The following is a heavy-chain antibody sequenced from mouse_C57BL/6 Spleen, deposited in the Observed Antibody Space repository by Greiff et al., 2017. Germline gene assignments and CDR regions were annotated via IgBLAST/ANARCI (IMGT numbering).Heavy chain of an antibody. CDR2: INPNNGGT. CDR1: GYTFTDYY. D-gene: IGHD2-4*01. V-gene: IGHV1-26*01. CDR3: AKNDDYDTGGYYYAMDY. J-gene: IGHJ4*01. Sequence: EVQLQQSGPELVKPGASVKISCKASGYTFTDYYMNWVKQSPGKSLEWIGDINPNNGGTSYNQKFKGKATLTVDKSSSTAYMELRILTSEASAVYYGAKNDDYDTGGYYYAMDYWGQGTSVTVSS.